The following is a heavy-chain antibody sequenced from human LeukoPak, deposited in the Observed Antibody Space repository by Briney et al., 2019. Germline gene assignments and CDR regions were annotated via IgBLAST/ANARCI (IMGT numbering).Heavy chain of an antibody. V-gene: IGHV1-18*01. J-gene: IGHJ4*02. CDR1: GYTFTSYG. Sequence: GASVKDSCKASGYTFTSYGISWVRQAPGQGLEWMGWISAYNGNTNYAQKLQGRVTMTTDTSTSTAYMELRSLRSDDTAVYYCARGPTYYYDSSGEPFDYWGQGTLVTVSS. CDR2: ISAYNGNT. D-gene: IGHD3-22*01. CDR3: ARGPTYYYDSSGEPFDY.